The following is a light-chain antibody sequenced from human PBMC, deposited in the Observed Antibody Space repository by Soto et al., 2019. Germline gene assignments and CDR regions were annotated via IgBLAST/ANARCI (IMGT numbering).Light chain of an antibody. CDR2: GAS. V-gene: IGKV3-15*01. J-gene: IGKJ4*01. Sequence: EIVMTQSPAPLSVSPGERATPSRRASQSVSSNLAWYQQKPGQAPRLLIYGASTRATGIPARFSGSGSGTDFTLTISRLEPEDFAVYYCQQYGSTPLTFGGGTKVDIK. CDR1: QSVSSN. CDR3: QQYGSTPLT.